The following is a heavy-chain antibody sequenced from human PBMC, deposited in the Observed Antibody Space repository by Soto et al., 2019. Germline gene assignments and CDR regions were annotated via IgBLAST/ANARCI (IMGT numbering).Heavy chain of an antibody. CDR1: GYTFTSYG. CDR2: INAYNGNT. D-gene: IGHD3-22*01. Sequence: GASVKVSCKASGYTFTSYGISWVRQAPGQGLEWIGWINAYNGNTSYAQKLQGRVTMTTDTSTSTAYMELRSLRPADAAVYYCARLRPGFYDSSGYYVPGDFDSWGQETLITVCS. V-gene: IGHV1-18*01. CDR3: ARLRPGFYDSSGYYVPGDFDS. J-gene: IGHJ4*02.